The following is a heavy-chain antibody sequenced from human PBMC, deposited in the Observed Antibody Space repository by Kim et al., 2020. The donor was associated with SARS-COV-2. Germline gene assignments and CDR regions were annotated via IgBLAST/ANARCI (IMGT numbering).Heavy chain of an antibody. CDR3: ASLAYCGGDCYAPPEY. CDR2: IYTSGST. J-gene: IGHJ4*02. V-gene: IGHV4-61*02. CDR1: GGSISSGSYY. Sequence: SETLSLTCTVSGGSISSGSYYWSWIRQPAGKGLEWIGRIYTSGSTNYNPSLKSRVTISVDTSKNQFSLKLSSVTAADTAVYYCASLAYCGGDCYAPPEYWGQGTLVTVSS. D-gene: IGHD2-21*02.